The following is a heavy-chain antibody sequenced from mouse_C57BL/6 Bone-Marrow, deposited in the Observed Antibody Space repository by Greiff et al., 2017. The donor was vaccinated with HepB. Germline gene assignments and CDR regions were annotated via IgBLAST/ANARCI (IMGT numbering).Heavy chain of an antibody. Sequence: EVKVVESGPGLAKPSQTLSLTCSVTGYSITSDYRNWIRKFPGNKLEYMGYISYSGSTYYNPSLKSRISITRDTSKNQYYLQLNSVTTEDTATYYCARKGLLRNYFDYWGQGTTLTVSS. CDR1: GYSITSDY. D-gene: IGHD1-1*01. CDR2: ISYSGST. J-gene: IGHJ2*01. CDR3: ARKGLLRNYFDY. V-gene: IGHV3-8*01.